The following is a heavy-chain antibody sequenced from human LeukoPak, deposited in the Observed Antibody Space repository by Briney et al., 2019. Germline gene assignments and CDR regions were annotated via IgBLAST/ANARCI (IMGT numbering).Heavy chain of an antibody. Sequence: SETLSLTCTVSGGSISSDYWSWIRQSPGKGLEWIGCIYYSGSTNHNPSLKSRVTISVDTSKNQFSLQQSSVTAADTAVYYCARGGSYFGNWGQGTLVTVSS. CDR3: ARGGSYFGN. D-gene: IGHD1-26*01. J-gene: IGHJ4*02. V-gene: IGHV4-59*01. CDR2: IYYSGST. CDR1: GGSISSDY.